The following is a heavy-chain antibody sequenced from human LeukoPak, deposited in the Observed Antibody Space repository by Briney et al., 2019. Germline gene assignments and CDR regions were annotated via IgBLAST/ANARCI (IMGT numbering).Heavy chain of an antibody. CDR1: GFTFSSSD. CDR3: AKRGNPTVGHHYLDV. D-gene: IGHD1-1*01. J-gene: IGHJ6*03. CDR2: IRHSDSNT. V-gene: IGHV3-23*05. Sequence: GGSLRLSSAASGFTFSSSDMSSVRQAPGSGLGWVSSIRHSDSNTYYADSVMCRFTISRDNSKNTLYLQMNSLSAEDTAVYYCAKRGNPTVGHHYLDVWGKGTTVSVSS.